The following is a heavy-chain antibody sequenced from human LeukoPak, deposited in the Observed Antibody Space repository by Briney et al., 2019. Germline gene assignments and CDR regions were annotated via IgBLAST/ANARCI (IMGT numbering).Heavy chain of an antibody. CDR2: INSSSSTI. J-gene: IGHJ3*02. Sequence: PGGSLRLSCAASGFTFSSYSMNWVRQAPGKGLEWVSYINSSSSTIYYADSVKGRFTISRYNAKNSLYLQMNSLRAEDTAVYYCARDAPPYGGSYEDAFDIWGQGTMVTVSS. CDR1: GFTFSSYS. CDR3: ARDAPPYGGSYEDAFDI. D-gene: IGHD1-26*01. V-gene: IGHV3-48*04.